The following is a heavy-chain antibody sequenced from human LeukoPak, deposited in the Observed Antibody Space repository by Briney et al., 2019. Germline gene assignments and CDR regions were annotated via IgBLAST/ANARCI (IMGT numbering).Heavy chain of an antibody. Sequence: GGSLRLSCAASGFTFSSYGMHWVRQAPGKGLEWVAVISYDGSNKYYVDSVKGRFTISRDNSKNTLYLQMNSLRAEDTAVYYCAKVSGYDPFDYWGQGTLVTVSS. CDR2: ISYDGSNK. CDR3: AKVSGYDPFDY. J-gene: IGHJ4*02. D-gene: IGHD6-25*01. CDR1: GFTFSSYG. V-gene: IGHV3-30*18.